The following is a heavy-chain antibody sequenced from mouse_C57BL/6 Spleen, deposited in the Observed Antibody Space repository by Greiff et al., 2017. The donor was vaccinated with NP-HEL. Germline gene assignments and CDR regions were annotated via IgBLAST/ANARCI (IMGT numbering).Heavy chain of an antibody. CDR3: ARHEGPYSYGSHSLDY. CDR1: GYTFTEYT. J-gene: IGHJ2*01. D-gene: IGHD1-1*01. CDR2: FYPGSGSI. Sequence: VQLQQSGAELVKPGASVKLSCKASGYTFTEYTIHWVKQRSGQGLEWIGWFYPGSGSIKYNEKFKDKATLTAAKSSSTVYMELSRFTSEDSAVYFCARHEGPYSYGSHSLDYWGKGTTLTVSS. V-gene: IGHV1-62-2*01.